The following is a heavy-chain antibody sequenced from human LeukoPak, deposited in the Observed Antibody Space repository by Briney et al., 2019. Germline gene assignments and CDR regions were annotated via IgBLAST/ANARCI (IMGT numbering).Heavy chain of an antibody. CDR3: ARADVNLWFGELSYYFDY. Sequence: PSETLSLTCTVSGGSISSRPYYWGWVRQPPGKGLEWIGTISYSGTTYYSPSLKSRVTISFDTSKNQFSLKLSSVTAADTAVYYRARADVNLWFGELSYYFDYWGQGTLVTVSS. CDR2: ISYSGTT. D-gene: IGHD3-10*01. V-gene: IGHV4-39*07. CDR1: GGSISSRPYY. J-gene: IGHJ4*02.